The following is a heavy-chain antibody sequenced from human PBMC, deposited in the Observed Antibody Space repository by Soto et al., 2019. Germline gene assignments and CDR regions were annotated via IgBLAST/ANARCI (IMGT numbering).Heavy chain of an antibody. J-gene: IGHJ4*02. Sequence: ASVKVSCKASGYTSTGYYMHWVRQAPGQGLEWMGWINPNSGGTNYAQKFQGWVTMTRDTSISTAYMELSRLRSDDTAVYYCARVYYYDSSGPLGYWGQGTLVTVSS. D-gene: IGHD3-22*01. CDR2: INPNSGGT. CDR3: ARVYYYDSSGPLGY. CDR1: GYTSTGYY. V-gene: IGHV1-2*04.